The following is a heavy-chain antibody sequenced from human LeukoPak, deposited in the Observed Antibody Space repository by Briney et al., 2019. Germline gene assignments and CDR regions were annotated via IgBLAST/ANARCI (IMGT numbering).Heavy chain of an antibody. CDR2: INPKSGDT. CDR1: GYTFTDYF. Sequence: GASVKVSCKASGYTFTDYFIHWVRQAPGQGLEWMGWINPKSGDTKYAQKFQGRVTMTGDTSISTANMELNRMSSDDTAVYYCATKGGYNYGLAYWGRGTLVTVSS. V-gene: IGHV1-2*02. D-gene: IGHD5-18*01. CDR3: ATKGGYNYGLAY. J-gene: IGHJ4*02.